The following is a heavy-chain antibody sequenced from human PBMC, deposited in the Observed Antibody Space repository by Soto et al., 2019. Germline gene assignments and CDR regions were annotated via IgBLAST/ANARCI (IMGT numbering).Heavy chain of an antibody. CDR1: GGTFSSFG. J-gene: IGHJ3*02. CDR3: AKDGPLSVMITFGGVFDI. V-gene: IGHV1-69*10. D-gene: IGHD3-16*01. CDR2: IIPVSPIA. Sequence: SVEVSCKASGGTFSSFGINWVRQAPGQGLEWMGGIIPVSPIANYAQKFQGRVTITADKSTNTAYMELSSLRSEDTAVSYCAKDGPLSVMITFGGVFDIWGQGTMVTVSS.